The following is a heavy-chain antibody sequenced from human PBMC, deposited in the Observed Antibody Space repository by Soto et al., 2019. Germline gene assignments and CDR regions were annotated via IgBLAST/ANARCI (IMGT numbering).Heavy chain of an antibody. CDR3: ARGGAMGVDY. D-gene: IGHD1-26*01. V-gene: IGHV3-74*01. CDR2: IYFDGITT. J-gene: IGHJ4*02. CDR1: GFTFNTHW. Sequence: GGSLRLSCAASGFTFNTHWMHWVRQAPGKGLVWVSRIYFDGITTNYADSVKGRLTVSRDNAKNTVYLHVNTLRDEDTAVYYCARGGAMGVDYWGQGTLVTVSS.